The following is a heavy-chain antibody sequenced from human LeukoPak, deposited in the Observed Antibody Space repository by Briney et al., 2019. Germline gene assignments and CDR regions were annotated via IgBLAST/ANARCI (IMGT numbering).Heavy chain of an antibody. CDR2: INHSGST. CDR3: ARPKQQLAPGGFDY. CDR1: GGSFSGYY. D-gene: IGHD6-13*01. Sequence: SETLSLTCAVYGGSFSGYYWSWIRQPPGKGLEWIGEINHSGSTNYNPSLKSRVTISVDTSKNQFSLKLSSVTAADTAVYYCARPKQQLAPGGFDYWGQGTLVTVSS. J-gene: IGHJ4*02. V-gene: IGHV4-34*01.